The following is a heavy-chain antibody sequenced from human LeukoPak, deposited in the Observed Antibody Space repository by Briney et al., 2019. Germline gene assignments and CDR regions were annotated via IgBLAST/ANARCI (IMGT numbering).Heavy chain of an antibody. V-gene: IGHV4-34*01. CDR2: INHSGNI. CDR1: GGSFSGYY. D-gene: IGHD3-22*01. J-gene: IGHJ4*02. CDR3: AILYASSGYYYFDY. Sequence: PSETLSLTCAVYGGSFSGYYWSWIRQPPGKGLEWIGEINHSGNINYNPSLKSRVSISKDTSKNQFSLKLSSVTAADTAVYYCAILYASSGYYYFDYWGQGTLVTASS.